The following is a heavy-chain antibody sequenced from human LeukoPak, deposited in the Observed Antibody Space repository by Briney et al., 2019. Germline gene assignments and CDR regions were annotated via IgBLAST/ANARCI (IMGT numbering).Heavy chain of an antibody. CDR3: AARPTNAAVAPSDY. Sequence: GRSLRLSCAASGFTFSSYVMHWVRQAPGKGLEWVAVISYDGSNKYYADSVKGRFTISRDNSRNTLYLQMNSLRAEDTATYYCAARPTNAAVAPSDYWGQGTLVTVSS. CDR1: GFTFSSYV. CDR2: ISYDGSNK. J-gene: IGHJ4*02. V-gene: IGHV3-30-3*01. D-gene: IGHD6-13*01.